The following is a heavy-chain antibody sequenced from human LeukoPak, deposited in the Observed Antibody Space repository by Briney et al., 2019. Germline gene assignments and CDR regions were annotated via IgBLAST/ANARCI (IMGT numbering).Heavy chain of an antibody. CDR1: GFTFSSYA. CDR2: ISGSGGTT. V-gene: IGHV3-23*01. CDR3: AKSGYISPFDY. J-gene: IGHJ4*02. D-gene: IGHD2-2*02. Sequence: GGSLRLSCAASGFTFSSYAMSWVRQAPGKGLEWVSAISGSGGTTYYADSVKGGFTISRENSKNTLYLQMNNLRAEDTAVYSCAKSGYISPFDYWGQGTLVTVSS.